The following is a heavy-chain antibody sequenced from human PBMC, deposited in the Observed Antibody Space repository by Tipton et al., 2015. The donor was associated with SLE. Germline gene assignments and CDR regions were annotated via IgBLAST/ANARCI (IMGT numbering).Heavy chain of an antibody. Sequence: QLVQSGAEVKKPGASVKVSCVASGYSFTSYHIHWVRQAPGQGLEWMRIINPSTGTTSYAQKFQGRVTMTKHTSTSTAYMELSGLRPEDTAVFYCAGGPNSYNYWGQGTLVTVSS. CDR2: INPSTGTT. D-gene: IGHD5-24*01. J-gene: IGHJ4*02. CDR1: GYSFTSYH. CDR3: AGGPNSYNY. V-gene: IGHV1-46*01.